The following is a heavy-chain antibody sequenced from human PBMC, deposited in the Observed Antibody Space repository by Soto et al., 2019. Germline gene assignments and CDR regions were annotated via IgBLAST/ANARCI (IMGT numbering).Heavy chain of an antibody. D-gene: IGHD6-6*01. CDR3: ARDGAARPRYYYYGMDV. J-gene: IGHJ6*02. V-gene: IGHV4-31*03. CDR2: IYYSGST. Sequence: QVQLQESGPGLVKPSXTXXLTCTVSGGSISSGGYYWSWIRQHPGKGLEWIGYIYYSGSTYYNPSLKSRVTISVDTSKNQFSLKLSSVTAADTAVYYCARDGAARPRYYYYGMDVWGQGTTVTVSS. CDR1: GGSISSGGYY.